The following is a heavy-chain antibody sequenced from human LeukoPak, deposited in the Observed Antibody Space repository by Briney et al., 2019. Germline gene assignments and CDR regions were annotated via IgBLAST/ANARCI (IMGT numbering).Heavy chain of an antibody. V-gene: IGHV4-4*02. Sequence: SETLSLTCAVFGGSISSSNWWSWVRQPPGKGLEWIGEIYHSGSTNYNPSLKSRVTISVDKSKNQFSLKLSSVTAADTAVYYCARRRLLWFGELSGGMDVWGKGTTVTVSS. CDR2: IYHSGST. CDR3: ARRRLLWFGELSGGMDV. D-gene: IGHD3-10*01. CDR1: GGSISSSNW. J-gene: IGHJ6*04.